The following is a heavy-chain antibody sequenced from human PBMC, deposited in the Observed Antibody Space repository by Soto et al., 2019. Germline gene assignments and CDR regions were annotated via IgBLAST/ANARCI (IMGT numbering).Heavy chain of an antibody. CDR2: IYYSGST. V-gene: IGHV4-59*12. D-gene: IGHD2-2*01. CDR3: PRVPDR. CDR1: GGSISSYY. Sequence: ASETLSLTCTVSGGSISSYYWSWIRQPPGKGLEWIGYIYYSGSTNYNPSLKSRVTMSLDTSKNQFSLKLSAVTAADTAVYYCPRVPDRWGQGTLVTVSS. J-gene: IGHJ5*02.